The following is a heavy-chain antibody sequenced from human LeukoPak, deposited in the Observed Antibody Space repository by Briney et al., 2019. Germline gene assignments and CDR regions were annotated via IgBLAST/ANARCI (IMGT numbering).Heavy chain of an antibody. CDR2: ISDSGGST. V-gene: IGHV3-23*01. J-gene: IGHJ4*02. CDR3: ARPYYYGSGSYGGFDY. D-gene: IGHD3-10*01. Sequence: GSLRLSCAASGFTFSTYWVHWVRQAPGKGLEWVSAISDSGGSTYDADSVKGRFTISRDNSKNTLYLQMNSLRAEDTAVYYCARPYYYGSGSYGGFDYWGQGTLVTVSS. CDR1: GFTFSTYW.